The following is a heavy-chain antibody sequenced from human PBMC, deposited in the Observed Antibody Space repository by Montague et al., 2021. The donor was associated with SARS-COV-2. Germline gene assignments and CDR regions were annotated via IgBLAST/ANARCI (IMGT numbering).Heavy chain of an antibody. CDR2: IYNGGTT. D-gene: IGHD3-22*01. Sequence: SETLSLTCTVSGDSIRNSDYSWGWVRQPPGKGLEWIGNIYNGGTTDYSPSLKSRVTISLDTSKNQFSLKVTSVTAADTAVYYCARGGGYYNYGLDVWGPGTTVTVSS. CDR3: ARGGGYYNYGLDV. CDR1: GDSIRNSDYS. J-gene: IGHJ6*02. V-gene: IGHV4-39*07.